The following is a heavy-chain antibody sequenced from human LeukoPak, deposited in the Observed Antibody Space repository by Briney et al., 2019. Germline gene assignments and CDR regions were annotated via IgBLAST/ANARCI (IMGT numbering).Heavy chain of an antibody. D-gene: IGHD1-1*01. CDR1: DDSITMYY. CDR2: VDHTGST. CDR3: ARGRVSSSTWYSTYYYYFYMDV. Sequence: PSETLSLTCSVSDDSITMYYWTWIRQPPGKGLEWIGYVDHTGSTNFNPSLNGRVSISRDATKNLFSLRLRSVTAADTAVYFCARGRVSSSTWYSTYYYYFYMDVWGKGTTVTVSS. J-gene: IGHJ6*03. V-gene: IGHV4-59*01.